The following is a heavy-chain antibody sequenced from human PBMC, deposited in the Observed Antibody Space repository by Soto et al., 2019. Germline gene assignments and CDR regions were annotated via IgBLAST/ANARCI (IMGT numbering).Heavy chain of an antibody. V-gene: IGHV3-30-3*01. D-gene: IGHD1-1*01. CDR2: ISYDGSNK. CDR1: GFTFSSYA. J-gene: IGHJ3*02. Sequence: LRLSCAASGFTFSSYAMHWVRQAPGKGLEWVAVISYDGSNKYYADSVKGRFTISRDNSKNTLYLQMNSLRAEDTAVYYCARAVRVRDAFDIWGQGTMVTVSS. CDR3: ARAVRVRDAFDI.